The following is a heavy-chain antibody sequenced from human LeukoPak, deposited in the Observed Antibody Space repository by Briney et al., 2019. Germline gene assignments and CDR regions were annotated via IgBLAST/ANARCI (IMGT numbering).Heavy chain of an antibody. D-gene: IGHD6-13*01. Sequence: SETLSLTCTVSGGSISSGGYSWSWIRQPPGKGLEWIGYIYHSGSTYYNPSLKSRVTISVDRSKNQFSLKLSSVTAADTAVYYCARQIAAAPKVDYWGQGTLVTVPS. J-gene: IGHJ4*02. CDR2: IYHSGST. CDR3: ARQIAAAPKVDY. V-gene: IGHV4-30-2*01. CDR1: GGSISSGGYS.